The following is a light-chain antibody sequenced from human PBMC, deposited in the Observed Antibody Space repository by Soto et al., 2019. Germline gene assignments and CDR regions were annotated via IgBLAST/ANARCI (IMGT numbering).Light chain of an antibody. J-gene: IGLJ1*01. Sequence: QPVLTQPASVSGSPGQSITISCTGTSSDVGGYNFVSWYQQRPGKAPKLMIYDVSNRPSGVSDRFSGSKSGNTASLTISGLRTEDEAEYYCSSYTSNNSFYVFGTGTKLTVL. CDR3: SSYTSNNSFYV. CDR1: SSDVGGYNF. CDR2: DVS. V-gene: IGLV2-14*03.